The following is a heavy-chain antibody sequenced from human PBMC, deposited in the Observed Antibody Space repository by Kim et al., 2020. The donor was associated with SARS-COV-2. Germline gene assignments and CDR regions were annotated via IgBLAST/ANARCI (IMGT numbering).Heavy chain of an antibody. Sequence: GGSLRLSCAASGFTVSSNYMSWVRQAPGKGLEWVSVIYSGGSTYYADSVKGRFTISRHNSKNTLYLQMNSLRAEDTAVYYCARDRGTTKGYYYYGMDVWGQGTTVTVSS. CDR1: GFTVSSNY. D-gene: IGHD3-10*01. CDR2: IYSGGST. J-gene: IGHJ6*02. CDR3: ARDRGTTKGYYYYGMDV. V-gene: IGHV3-53*04.